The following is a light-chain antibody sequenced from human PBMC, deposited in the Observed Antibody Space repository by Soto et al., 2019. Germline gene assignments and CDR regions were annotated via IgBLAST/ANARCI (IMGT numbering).Light chain of an antibody. CDR3: QQYDNWPPYT. J-gene: IGKJ2*01. CDR2: GAS. Sequence: EIVMTQSPATLSVSPGERATLSCRASQSVSNNLVWYQQKPGQAPRLLIYGASTSATGIPGRFSGSGSGTEFTLTISSLQSEDFAVYYCQQYDNWPPYTFGQGTKLEIK. V-gene: IGKV3-15*01. CDR1: QSVSNN.